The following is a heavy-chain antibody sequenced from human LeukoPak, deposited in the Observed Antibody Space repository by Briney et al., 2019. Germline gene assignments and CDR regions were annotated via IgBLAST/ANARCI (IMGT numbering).Heavy chain of an antibody. CDR3: ARAGDYYDSSGYPNGYFDL. Sequence: GGSLRLSCAASGFTVSSNYMSWVRQAPGKGLEWVSVIYSGGSTYYADSVKGRFTISRDNSKNTLYLQMNSLRAEDTAVYYCARAGDYYDSSGYPNGYFDLWGRSTLVTVSS. CDR2: IYSGGST. V-gene: IGHV3-53*01. D-gene: IGHD3-22*01. CDR1: GFTVSSNY. J-gene: IGHJ2*01.